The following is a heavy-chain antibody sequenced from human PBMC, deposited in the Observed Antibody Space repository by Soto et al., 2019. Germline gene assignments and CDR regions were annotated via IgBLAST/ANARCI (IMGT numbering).Heavy chain of an antibody. CDR1: GFTFSSYA. D-gene: IGHD3-9*01. Sequence: GGSLRLSCAASGFTFSSYAMSWVRQAPGKGLEWVSAISGSGGSTYYADSVKGRFTISRDNSKNTLYLQMNSLRAEDTAVYYCAKVPWGYDILTGYYKRGYYFDYWGQGTLVTVSS. CDR3: AKVPWGYDILTGYYKRGYYFDY. J-gene: IGHJ4*02. CDR2: ISGSGGST. V-gene: IGHV3-23*01.